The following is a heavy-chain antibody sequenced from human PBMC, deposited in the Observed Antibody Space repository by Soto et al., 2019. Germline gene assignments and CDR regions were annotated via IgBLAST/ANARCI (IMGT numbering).Heavy chain of an antibody. Sequence: QVQLQESGPGLVKPSQTLSLTCTVSGGSISSGGYYWSWIRQHPGKGLEWIGYIYYSGSTYYNPSIKSRVTISVDTSKNQFSLKLSSVTAADTAVYYCASWIEGVVPAAMFNYYFDYWGQGTLVTVSS. D-gene: IGHD2-2*01. CDR1: GGSISSGGYY. CDR3: ASWIEGVVPAAMFNYYFDY. J-gene: IGHJ4*02. CDR2: IYYSGST. V-gene: IGHV4-31*03.